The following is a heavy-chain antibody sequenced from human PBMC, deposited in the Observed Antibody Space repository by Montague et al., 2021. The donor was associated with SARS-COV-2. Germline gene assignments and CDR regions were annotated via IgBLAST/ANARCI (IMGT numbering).Heavy chain of an antibody. D-gene: IGHD3-10*01. V-gene: IGHV3-48*03. CDR2: ITSDGGII. Sequence: SLRLSCAASGFTFSRHEVNWVRQAPGKGLEWVSYITSDGGIIYYADFVEGRFTMSRDNAKNSLYLHMNSLRVGDTAVYYCATLARGLFDHGMDVWGQGTTVTVSS. CDR1: GFTFSRHE. J-gene: IGHJ6*02. CDR3: ATLARGLFDHGMDV.